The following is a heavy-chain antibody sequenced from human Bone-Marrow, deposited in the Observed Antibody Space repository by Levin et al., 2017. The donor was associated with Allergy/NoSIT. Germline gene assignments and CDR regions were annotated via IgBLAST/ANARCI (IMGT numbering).Heavy chain of an antibody. V-gene: IGHV4-31*03. CDR1: GDSIFSGSYF. J-gene: IGHJ6*03. Sequence: SQTLSLTCTVSGDSIFSGSYFWTWIRQHPGKGPEWIGYSHYSGSTYSNPDLKSRLTMSVDMSNNQFSLRLASVTAADTAVYYCARAFGFSGSGAPLKVYYVDVWGKGTTVTVSS. CDR2: SHYSGST. D-gene: IGHD5-12*01. CDR3: ARAFGFSGSGAPLKVYYVDV.